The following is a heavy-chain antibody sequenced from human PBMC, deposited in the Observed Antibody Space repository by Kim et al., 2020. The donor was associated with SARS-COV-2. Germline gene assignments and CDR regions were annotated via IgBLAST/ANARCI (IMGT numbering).Heavy chain of an antibody. D-gene: IGHD3-10*01. CDR1: GFTFSSYD. J-gene: IGHJ6*02. Sequence: GGSLRLSCAASGFTFSSYDMHWVRQATGKGLEWVSAIGTAGDPYYPGSVKGRFTISRENAKNSLYLQMNSLRAGDTAVYYCARGGRGVTTQYYYYYGMDVWGQGTTVTVSS. CDR3: ARGGRGVTTQYYYYYGMDV. CDR2: IGTAGDP. V-gene: IGHV3-13*05.